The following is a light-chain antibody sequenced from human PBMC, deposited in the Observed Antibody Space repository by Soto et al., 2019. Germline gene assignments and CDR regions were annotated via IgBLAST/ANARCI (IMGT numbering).Light chain of an antibody. Sequence: EIVLTQSPATLSLSPGERATLFCSASQSVSGYLAWYQQKPGQAPRLAIHDVSRRAPDIPARFSGRGSGTDFTLTISSLEPEDFAVYYCHQRSDWPITFGQGTKLQ. CDR1: QSVSGY. V-gene: IGKV3-11*01. J-gene: IGKJ2*01. CDR3: HQRSDWPIT. CDR2: DVS.